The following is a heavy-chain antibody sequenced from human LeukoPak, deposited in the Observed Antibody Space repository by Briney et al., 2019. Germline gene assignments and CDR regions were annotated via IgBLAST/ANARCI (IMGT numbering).Heavy chain of an antibody. J-gene: IGHJ4*02. D-gene: IGHD3-9*01. V-gene: IGHV4-39*07. CDR3: AGSHDILTGYYGY. CDR1: GGSISSSSYY. CDR2: IYYSGST. Sequence: SETLSLTCTVSGGSISSSSYYWGWIRQPPGKGLEWIGSIYYSGSTYYNPSLKSRVTISVDTSKNQFSLKLSSVTAADTAVYYCAGSHDILTGYYGYWGQGTLVTVSS.